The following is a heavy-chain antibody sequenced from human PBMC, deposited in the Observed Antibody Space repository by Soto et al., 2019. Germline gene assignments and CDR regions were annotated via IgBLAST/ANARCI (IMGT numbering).Heavy chain of an antibody. D-gene: IGHD1-1*01. J-gene: IGHJ6*02. CDR3: ARDKDRPPLGGNSFSGIDV. V-gene: IGHV1-69*12. CDR1: GGTFGNSA. Sequence: QVQLVQSGAEVKKPGSSVTVSCKASGGTFGNSAISWVRQAPGQGLEWMGGIIPIFPTPDYAQKFQGRVTMSAEASPTTACLELTSLRSEDTAVYSCARDKDRPPLGGNSFSGIDVWGRGTTVTVSS. CDR2: IIPIFPTP.